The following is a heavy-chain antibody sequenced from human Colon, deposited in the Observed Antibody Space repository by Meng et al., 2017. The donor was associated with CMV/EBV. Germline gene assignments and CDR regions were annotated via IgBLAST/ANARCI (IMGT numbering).Heavy chain of an antibody. CDR1: GYTFTSYD. CDR3: AREWGVVPAAIYYYYGMDV. Sequence: GGSLRLSCEASGYTFTSYDINWVRQATGQGLEWMGWMNPNSGNTGYAQKFQGRVTMTRNTSISTAYMELSSLRSEDTAVYYCAREWGVVPAAIYYYYGMDVWGQGTTVTVSS. CDR2: MNPNSGNT. D-gene: IGHD2-2*01. V-gene: IGHV1-8*01. J-gene: IGHJ6*02.